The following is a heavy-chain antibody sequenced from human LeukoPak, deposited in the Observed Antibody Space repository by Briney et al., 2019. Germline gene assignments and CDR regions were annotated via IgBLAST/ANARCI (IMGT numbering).Heavy chain of an antibody. J-gene: IGHJ4*02. CDR3: TRMMYCSGGSCSFDY. CDR2: IRGKTYGGTT. D-gene: IGHD2-15*01. Sequence: GRSLRLSCTASGFTFGDYAMNWVRQAPGKGMEWVGFIRGKTYGGTTEYAASVKGRFSFSRDDSKSTAYLQMNSLKTEDTAVYHCTRMMYCSGGSCSFDYWGQGTLVTVSS. V-gene: IGHV3-49*04. CDR1: GFTFGDYA.